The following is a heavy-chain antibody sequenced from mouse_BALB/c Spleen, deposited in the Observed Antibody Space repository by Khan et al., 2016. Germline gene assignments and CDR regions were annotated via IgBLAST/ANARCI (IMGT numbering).Heavy chain of an antibody. Sequence: QVQLQQSGPGLVQPSQSLSITCTVSGFSLTSYGVHWVRQSPGKGLEWLGVIWSGGSTDYNAAFISRLSISKDNSKSQVFFKMNSLQANDTAIYYCARNGWLLPPHYYAMDYWGQGTSVTVSS. CDR3: ARNGWLLPPHYYAMDY. CDR1: GFSLTSYG. CDR2: IWSGGST. J-gene: IGHJ4*01. D-gene: IGHD2-3*01. V-gene: IGHV2-2*02.